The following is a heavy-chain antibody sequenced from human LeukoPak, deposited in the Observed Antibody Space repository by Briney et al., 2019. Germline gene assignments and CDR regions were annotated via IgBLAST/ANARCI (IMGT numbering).Heavy chain of an antibody. CDR2: INSRGDT. Sequence: SETLSLTCTVSGGSIRPYHWSWIRQSPGKALEWIAYINSRGDTKYNPSLKSRVTISMDTTKNKFSLKVSSVTDADTALYFCARANSNGSSEDRGQRTQVTVSA. V-gene: IGHV4-59*08. CDR1: GGSIRPYH. D-gene: IGHD2-8*01. CDR3: ARANSNGSSED. J-gene: IGHJ4*02.